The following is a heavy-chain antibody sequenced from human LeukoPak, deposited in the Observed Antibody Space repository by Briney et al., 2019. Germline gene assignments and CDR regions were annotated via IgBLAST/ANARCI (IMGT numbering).Heavy chain of an antibody. CDR1: GFTVSSDY. Sequence: GGSLRLSCAASGFTVSSDYMSWVRQAPGKGLEWVSVIYSGGSTYYADSVKGRFTISRDNSENTLSLQMNSLRLEDTAMYYCARVPGTRARGNWFDPWGQGTLVTVSS. J-gene: IGHJ5*02. CDR2: IYSGGST. V-gene: IGHV3-53*05. CDR3: ARVPGTRARGNWFDP. D-gene: IGHD6-6*01.